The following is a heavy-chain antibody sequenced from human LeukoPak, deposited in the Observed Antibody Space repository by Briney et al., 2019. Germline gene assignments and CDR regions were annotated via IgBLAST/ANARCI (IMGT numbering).Heavy chain of an antibody. CDR1: GGSFSGYY. Sequence: SETLSLTCAVYGGSFSGYYWSWIRQPPGKGLEWIGEINHSGSTNYNPSLKSRVTISVDTSKNQFSLKLNSVTAADTAVYYCARGRTHLIDPWGQGTLVTVSS. CDR2: INHSGST. CDR3: ARGRTHLIDP. V-gene: IGHV4-34*01. J-gene: IGHJ5*02.